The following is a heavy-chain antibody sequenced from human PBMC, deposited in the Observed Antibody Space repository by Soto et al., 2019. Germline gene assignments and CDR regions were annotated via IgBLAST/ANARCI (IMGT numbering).Heavy chain of an antibody. CDR2: ISSSSSYT. D-gene: IGHD3-22*01. J-gene: IGHJ4*02. CDR1: GFTFSDYY. CDR3: ARDFGLYYYDSSGYYGGFDY. V-gene: IGHV3-11*05. Sequence: PGXSLRLSCAASGFTFSDYYMSWIRQAPGKGLEWVSYISSSSSYTNYADSVKGRFTISRDNAKNSLYLQMNSLRAEDTAVYYCARDFGLYYYDSSGYYGGFDYWGQGTLVTXSS.